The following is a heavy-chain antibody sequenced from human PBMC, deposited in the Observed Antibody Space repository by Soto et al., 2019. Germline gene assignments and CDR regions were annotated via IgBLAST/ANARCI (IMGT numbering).Heavy chain of an antibody. CDR2: ISSSSSTI. CDR1: GFSLSSFS. V-gene: IGHV3-48*02. D-gene: IGHD3-22*01. CDR3: ARVMIVVPLGYDY. Sequence: EVQVVESGGGLVEPGGSLRLSCAATGFSLSSFSMNWVRQAPGKGLEWVSYISSSSSTIYYADSVKGRFTISRDNAKNSLYLQMNSLRDEDTAVYYCARVMIVVPLGYDYWGQGTLVTVSS. J-gene: IGHJ4*02.